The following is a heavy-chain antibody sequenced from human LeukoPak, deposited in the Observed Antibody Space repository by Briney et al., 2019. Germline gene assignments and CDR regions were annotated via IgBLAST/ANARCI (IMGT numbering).Heavy chain of an antibody. J-gene: IGHJ4*02. Sequence: GGSLRLSCAASGFTFDDYAMHWVRQAPGKGLEWVSGISWNSGRIGYADSVKGRFTISRDNAKNSLYLQMNSLRAEDTALYYCARAVVVVPATGNYLDYWGQGTLVTVSS. CDR2: ISWNSGRI. V-gene: IGHV3-9*01. CDR3: ARAVVVVPATGNYLDY. D-gene: IGHD2-15*01. CDR1: GFTFDDYA.